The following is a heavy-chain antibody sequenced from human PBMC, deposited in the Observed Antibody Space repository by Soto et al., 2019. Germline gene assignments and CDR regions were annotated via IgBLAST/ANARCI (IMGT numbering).Heavy chain of an antibody. V-gene: IGHV4-38-2*01. CDR1: GYSISSGYY. CDR3: GLQKGGATSGDYVAD. J-gene: IGHJ4*02. CDR2: IYHSGSI. Sequence: PSETLSLTCAVSGYSISSGYYWGWIRQPPGKGLEWIGHIYHSGSIYYNPSLMSRVTISMDTSKNQFSLKRTSVTAADTAAYYCGLQKGGATSGDYVADWGQGTLVTVSS. D-gene: IGHD4-17*01.